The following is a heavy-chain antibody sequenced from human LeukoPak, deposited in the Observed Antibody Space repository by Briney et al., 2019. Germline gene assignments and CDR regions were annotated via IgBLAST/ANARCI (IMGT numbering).Heavy chain of an antibody. CDR3: AREIRRAEAGYFDH. Sequence: SETLSLTCSVSSGSISGHYWTWIRQPAGKGPEYIGRIYSSGTPNYNPSLKSRVTMSVDTSKNQFSLKVSSVTAADTAVYYCAREIRRAEAGYFDHWGQGTLVTVSS. CDR2: IYSSGTP. V-gene: IGHV4-4*07. D-gene: IGHD6-13*01. J-gene: IGHJ4*02. CDR1: SGSISGHY.